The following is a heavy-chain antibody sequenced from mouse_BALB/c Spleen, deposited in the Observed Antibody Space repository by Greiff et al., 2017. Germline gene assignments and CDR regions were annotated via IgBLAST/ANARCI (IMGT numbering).Heavy chain of an antibody. J-gene: IGHJ4*01. Sequence: EVKLQESGGGLVQPGGSLRLSCATSGFTFTDYYMSWVRQPPGKALEWLGFIRNKANGYTTEYSASVKGQFTISRDNSQSILYLQMNTLRAEDSATYYCARDHPSTTHYAMDYWGQGTSVTVSS. CDR3: ARDHPSTTHYAMDY. CDR2: IRNKANGYTT. CDR1: GFTFTDYY. V-gene: IGHV7-3*02. D-gene: IGHD2-14*01.